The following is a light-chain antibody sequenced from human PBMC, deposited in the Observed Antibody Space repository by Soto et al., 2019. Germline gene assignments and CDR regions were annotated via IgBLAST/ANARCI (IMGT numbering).Light chain of an antibody. CDR2: YDS. CDR1: NIGSKS. J-gene: IGLJ3*02. Sequence: VLTQPPSVSVAPGKTARITCGGNNIGSKSVHWYQQKPGQAPVLVIYYDSDRPSGIPERFSGSNSGNTATLTISRVEAGDEADYYCQVWDSSKGVFGGGTKVTVL. CDR3: QVWDSSKGV. V-gene: IGLV3-21*04.